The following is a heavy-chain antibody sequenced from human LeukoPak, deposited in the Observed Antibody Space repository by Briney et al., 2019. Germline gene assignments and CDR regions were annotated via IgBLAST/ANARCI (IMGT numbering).Heavy chain of an antibody. Sequence: SETLSLTCAVYGGSFSGYYWSWIRQPPGKGLEWIGEINHSGSTYYNPSLKSRVTISVDTSKNQFSLKLSSVTAADTAVYYCARVANRFTPLGRFPERTNWFDPWGQGTLVTVSS. CDR2: INHSGST. CDR3: ARVANRFTPLGRFPERTNWFDP. V-gene: IGHV4-34*01. CDR1: GGSFSGYY. J-gene: IGHJ5*02. D-gene: IGHD4/OR15-4a*01.